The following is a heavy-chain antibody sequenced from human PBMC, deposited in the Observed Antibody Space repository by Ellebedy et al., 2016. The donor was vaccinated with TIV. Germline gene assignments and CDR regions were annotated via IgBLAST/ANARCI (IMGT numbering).Heavy chain of an antibody. CDR3: ARARNYDFWLDY. V-gene: IGHV4-59*01. CDR1: GGSISSYY. CDR2: IYYSGST. Sequence: MPSETLSLTCTVSGGSISSYYWSWIRQPPGKGLEWIGYIYYSGSTNYNPSLKSRVTISVDTPKNQFSLKLSSVTAADTAVYYCARARNYDFWLDYWGQGTLVTVSS. J-gene: IGHJ4*02. D-gene: IGHD3-3*01.